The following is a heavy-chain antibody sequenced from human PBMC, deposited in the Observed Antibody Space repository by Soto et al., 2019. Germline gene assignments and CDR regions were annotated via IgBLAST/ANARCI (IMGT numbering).Heavy chain of an antibody. V-gene: IGHV1-69*01. J-gene: IGHJ4*02. CDR1: GGTFSSYA. Sequence: QVQLVQSGAEVKKPGSSVKVSCKASGGTFSSYAIGWVRQAPGQGLEWMGGIIPIFGTANYAQKFQGRVTITADESTSTAYMELSSLRSEDTAVYYCARGPERVRGVNPTPPDYWGQGTLVTVSS. CDR3: ARGPERVRGVNPTPPDY. D-gene: IGHD3-10*01. CDR2: IIPIFGTA.